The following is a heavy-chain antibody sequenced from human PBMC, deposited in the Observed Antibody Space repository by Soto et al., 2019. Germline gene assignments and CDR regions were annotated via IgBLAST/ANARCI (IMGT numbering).Heavy chain of an antibody. CDR3: ARVPPPYSFSYDD. J-gene: IGHJ4*02. V-gene: IGHV4-30-4*01. CDR2: IYISGTT. CDR1: GVSIGSGDYY. Sequence: SETLSLTCNVSGVSIGSGDYYWSWIRQPPGKGLEWIGYIYISGTTYYNPSLKSRLTISLDTSRNVFSLKLRSVTAADTAVYYCARVPPPYSFSYDDWGQGTLVTVSS. D-gene: IGHD5-12*01.